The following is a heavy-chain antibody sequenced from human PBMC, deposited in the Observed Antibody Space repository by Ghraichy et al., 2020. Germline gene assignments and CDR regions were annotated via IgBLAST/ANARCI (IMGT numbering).Heavy chain of an antibody. CDR1: GFTFSNYG. CDR2: ISDDGGST. Sequence: GGSLRLSCAASGFTFSNYGMTWVRQAPGTGLEWVSSISDDGGSTYYADSVQGRFTISRDNSKNILYLQMNNLRAEETAVYYCAKGLVTAADYWGQGTLVTVSS. D-gene: IGHD2-21*02. V-gene: IGHV3-23*01. J-gene: IGHJ4*02. CDR3: AKGLVTAADY.